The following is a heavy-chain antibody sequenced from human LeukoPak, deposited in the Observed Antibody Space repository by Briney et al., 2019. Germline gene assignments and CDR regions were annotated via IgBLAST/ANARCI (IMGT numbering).Heavy chain of an antibody. V-gene: IGHV4-38-2*02. D-gene: IGHD3-10*01. CDR2: IFHSGST. CDR1: GYSISSGYY. CDR3: ARQTYYYGSGSTFDY. J-gene: IGHJ4*02. Sequence: SETLSLTCTVSGYSISSGYYWGWIRQPPGKGLEWIGSIFHSGSTNYNPSLKSRVTISVDTSKNQFSLKLSSVTAADTAVYYCARQTYYYGSGSTFDYWGQGTLVTVSS.